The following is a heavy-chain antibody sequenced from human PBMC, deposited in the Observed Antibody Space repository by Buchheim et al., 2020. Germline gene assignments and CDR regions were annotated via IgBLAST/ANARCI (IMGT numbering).Heavy chain of an antibody. CDR1: GFTFSSYA. CDR2: VSGSGVIT. CDR3: AKVGGYVWGSYRSNYFDL. D-gene: IGHD3-16*02. Sequence: EVQLLESGGDLVQPGGSLRLSCAASGFTFSSYAMSWVRQAPGKGLEWVSVVSGSGVITYYADSVKGRFTISSADSKNTLYLQMNSLRAEDTAVYYCAKVGGYVWGSYRSNYFDLWGQGTL. J-gene: IGHJ4*02. V-gene: IGHV3-23*01.